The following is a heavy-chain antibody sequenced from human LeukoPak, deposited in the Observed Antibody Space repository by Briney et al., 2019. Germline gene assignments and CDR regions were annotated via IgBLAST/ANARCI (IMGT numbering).Heavy chain of an antibody. Sequence: ASVKVSCTASGGTFSSYAIGWVRQAPGQGLEWMGRIIPILGIANYAQKFQGRVTITADKSTSTAYMELSSLRSEDTAVYYCARFAYYYDSSGYYLPNWGQGTLVTVSS. CDR1: GGTFSSYA. CDR2: IIPILGIA. J-gene: IGHJ4*02. V-gene: IGHV1-69*04. CDR3: ARFAYYYDSSGYYLPN. D-gene: IGHD3-22*01.